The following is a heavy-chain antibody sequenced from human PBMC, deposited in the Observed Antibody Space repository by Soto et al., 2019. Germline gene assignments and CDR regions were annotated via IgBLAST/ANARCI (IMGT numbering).Heavy chain of an antibody. V-gene: IGHV4-4*07. J-gene: IGHJ6*02. D-gene: IGHD6-13*01. Sequence: SETLSLTCTVSGGSISSYYWSWIRQPAGKGLEWIGRIYTSGSTNYNPSLKSRVTMSVDTSKNQFSLKLSSVTAADTAVYYCARDVRIAAAGYYYYYGMDVWAQGTTVTVSS. CDR2: IYTSGST. CDR3: ARDVRIAAAGYYYYYGMDV. CDR1: GGSISSYY.